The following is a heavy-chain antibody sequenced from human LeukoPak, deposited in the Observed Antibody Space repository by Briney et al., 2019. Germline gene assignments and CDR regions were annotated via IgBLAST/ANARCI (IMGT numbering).Heavy chain of an antibody. CDR2: INHSGST. V-gene: IGHV4-39*07. Sequence: PSETLSLTCTVSGGSISSSSYYWGWIRQPPGKGLEWIGEINHSGSTNYNPSLKSRVTISVDTSKNQFSLKLSSVTAADTAVYYCARGLGRSHYIKPHFDYWGQGTLVTVSS. J-gene: IGHJ4*02. CDR3: ARGLGRSHYIKPHFDY. CDR1: GGSISSSSYY. D-gene: IGHD2-15*01.